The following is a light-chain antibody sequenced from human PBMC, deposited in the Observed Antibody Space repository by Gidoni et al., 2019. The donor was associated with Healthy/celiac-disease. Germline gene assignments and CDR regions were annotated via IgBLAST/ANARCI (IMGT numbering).Light chain of an antibody. J-gene: IGKJ4*01. CDR1: QSIRIW. CDR2: KAS. CDR3: QQFSNYPLT. V-gene: IGKV1-5*03. Sequence: DIQMTQSPSTLSASVGDSVTITCRASQSIRIWLAWYQQKPGKAPKLLISKASTLESGVPSRFSGSGPGTEFTLTVSSLQPDDFATYYCQQFSNYPLTFGGGTHLEIK.